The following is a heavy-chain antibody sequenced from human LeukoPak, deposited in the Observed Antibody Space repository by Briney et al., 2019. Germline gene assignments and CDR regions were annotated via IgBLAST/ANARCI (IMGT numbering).Heavy chain of an antibody. CDR1: GFSFSSYW. CDR2: INSDGTTT. CDR3: ARDLGVTTY. Sequence: PGGSLRLSCTASGFSFSSYWMRWVRQVPGKGLAWVSRINSDGTTTNYADSVKGRFTISRDNAKSTLYLQMSSLRVDDTAVYYCARDLGVTTYWGRGTLVIVSS. V-gene: IGHV3-74*01. D-gene: IGHD4-17*01. J-gene: IGHJ4*02.